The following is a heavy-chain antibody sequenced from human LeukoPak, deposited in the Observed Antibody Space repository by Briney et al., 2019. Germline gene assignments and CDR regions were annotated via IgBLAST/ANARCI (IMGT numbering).Heavy chain of an antibody. CDR1: GYSFTSYW. Sequence: GESLKISCKGSGYSFTSYWIGWVRQMPGKGLEWMGIIYPGDSDTRYSPSFQGQVTISADKSISTAYLQWSSLEASDTAMYYCARRRRGSSWDGDFDYWGQGTLVTVSS. D-gene: IGHD6-13*01. CDR2: IYPGDSDT. CDR3: ARRRRGSSWDGDFDY. V-gene: IGHV5-51*01. J-gene: IGHJ4*02.